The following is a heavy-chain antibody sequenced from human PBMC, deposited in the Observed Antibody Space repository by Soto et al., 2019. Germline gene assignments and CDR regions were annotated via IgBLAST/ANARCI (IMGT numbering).Heavy chain of an antibody. CDR1: GGSISRGGYS. Sequence: PSETLSLTCAVSGGSISRGGYSWSWIRQPPGKGLEWIGYIYHSGSTYYNPSLKSRVTISVDRSKNQFSLKLSSVTAADTAVYYCARATHYDFWSGHRPSWFDPWGQGTLVTVSS. CDR2: IYHSGST. CDR3: ARATHYDFWSGHRPSWFDP. J-gene: IGHJ5*02. D-gene: IGHD3-3*01. V-gene: IGHV4-30-2*01.